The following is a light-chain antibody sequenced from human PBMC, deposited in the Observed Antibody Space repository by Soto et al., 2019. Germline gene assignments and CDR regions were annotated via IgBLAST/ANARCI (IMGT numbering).Light chain of an antibody. J-gene: IGKJ5*01. Sequence: DIQMTQSPSSLSASVGDRVTITCRASQGIRNYLAWYQQRPGKVPTLLIYAASTLQSGVPSRFSGSGSGTHFPLTISSLQPEDVANYYCQKYNSAPLTFGQGTRLEIK. V-gene: IGKV1-27*01. CDR2: AAS. CDR3: QKYNSAPLT. CDR1: QGIRNY.